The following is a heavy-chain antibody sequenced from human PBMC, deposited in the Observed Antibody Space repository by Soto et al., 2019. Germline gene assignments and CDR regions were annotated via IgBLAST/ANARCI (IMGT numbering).Heavy chain of an antibody. D-gene: IGHD3-22*01. Sequence: LRLSCAASGLRFSSYGIHWVRQAPGKGLQWVAVIWFDGSKQYYADSVKGRFNISRDNSKNTVYLQMNSLRADDTAVYYCARDADSSGYYYKYWGQGALVTVSS. CDR3: ARDADSSGYYYKY. V-gene: IGHV3-33*01. CDR1: GLRFSSYG. CDR2: IWFDGSKQ. J-gene: IGHJ4*02.